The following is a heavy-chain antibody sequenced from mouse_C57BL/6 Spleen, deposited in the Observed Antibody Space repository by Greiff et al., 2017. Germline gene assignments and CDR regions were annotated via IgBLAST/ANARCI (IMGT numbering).Heavy chain of an antibody. CDR3: ARRGYGNYPYYYAMDY. V-gene: IGHV1-54*01. J-gene: IGHJ4*01. D-gene: IGHD2-1*01. CDR2: INPGSGGT. Sequence: QVQLQQSGAELVRPGTSVKVSCKASGYAFTNYLIEWVKQRPGQGLEWIGVINPGSGGTNYNEKFKGKATLTADKSSRTAYMQLSSLTSEDSAVYFCARRGYGNYPYYYAMDYWGQGTSVTVSS. CDR1: GYAFTNYL.